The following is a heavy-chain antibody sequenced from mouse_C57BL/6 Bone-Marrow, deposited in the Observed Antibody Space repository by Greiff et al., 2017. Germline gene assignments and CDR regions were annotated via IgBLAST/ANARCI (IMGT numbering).Heavy chain of an antibody. CDR2: INPSNGGT. CDR1: GYTFTSHW. D-gene: IGHD1-1*01. CDR3: ARWDYYGSSRYWYFDV. Sequence: QVQLQQPGTELVKPGASVKLSCKASGYTFTSHWMHWVKQRPGQGLEWIGNINPSNGGTNYNEKFKSKATLTVDKSSSTAYMQLSSLTSEDSAVYYCARWDYYGSSRYWYFDVWGTGTTVTVSS. J-gene: IGHJ1*03. V-gene: IGHV1-53*01.